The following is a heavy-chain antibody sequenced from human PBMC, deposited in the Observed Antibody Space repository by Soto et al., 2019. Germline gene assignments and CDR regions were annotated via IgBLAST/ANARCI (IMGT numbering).Heavy chain of an antibody. J-gene: IGHJ4*02. V-gene: IGHV3-33*01. Sequence: GGSLRLSCAASGFTFSSYGMHWVRQAPGKGLEWVAVIWYDGSNKYYADSVKGRFTMSRDNSKNTLYLQMNSLRAEDTAVYYCARDSTHPNTALFDYWGQGTLVTVSS. CDR1: GFTFSSYG. CDR2: IWYDGSNK. CDR3: ARDSTHPNTALFDY.